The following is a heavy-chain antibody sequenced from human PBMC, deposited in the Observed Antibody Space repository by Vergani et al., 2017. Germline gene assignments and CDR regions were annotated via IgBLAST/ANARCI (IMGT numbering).Heavy chain of an antibody. Sequence: EVQLVQSGAEVKKPGESLRISCKGSGYSFTSYWISWVRQMPGKGLEWMGRIDPSDSYTNYSPSFQGHVTISADKSISTAYLQWSGLKASDTAMYYCXRVGWSYYDSSGYYYAPGGWFDPWGQGTLVTVSS. CDR2: IDPSDSYT. J-gene: IGHJ5*02. D-gene: IGHD3-22*01. CDR3: XRVGWSYYDSSGYYYAPGGWFDP. CDR1: GYSFTSYW. V-gene: IGHV5-10-1*03.